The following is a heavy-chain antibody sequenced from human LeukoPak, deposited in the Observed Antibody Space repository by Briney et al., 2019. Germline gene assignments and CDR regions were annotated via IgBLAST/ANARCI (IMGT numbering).Heavy chain of an antibody. CDR1: GGSISSYY. CDR3: ARGVAGYYGSGSYYNVPATPFDY. D-gene: IGHD3-10*01. Sequence: SETLSLTCTVSGGSISSYYWSWLRQPPGKGLEWIGYIYYSGSTNYNPSLKSRVTISVDTSKNQFSLKLSSVTAADTAVYYCARGVAGYYGSGSYYNVPATPFDYWGQGTLVTVSS. CDR2: IYYSGST. V-gene: IGHV4-59*01. J-gene: IGHJ4*02.